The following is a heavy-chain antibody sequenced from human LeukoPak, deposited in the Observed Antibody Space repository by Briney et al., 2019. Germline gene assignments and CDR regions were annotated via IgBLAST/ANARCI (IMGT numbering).Heavy chain of an antibody. J-gene: IGHJ1*01. CDR1: GYTFTGYY. V-gene: IGHV1-2*02. CDR2: IHPNSGGT. D-gene: IGHD6-6*01. Sequence: ASVKVSCKASGYTFTGYYLHWVRQAPGQGLEWMGWIHPNSGGTNYAQKFQGRVTMTRDTSISTAYMELSSLRSDDTAVYFCARLASGLGGGRGPLVPVPS. CDR3: ARLASGLG.